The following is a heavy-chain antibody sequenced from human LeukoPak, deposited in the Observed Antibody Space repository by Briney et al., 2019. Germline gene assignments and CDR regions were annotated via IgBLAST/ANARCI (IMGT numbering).Heavy chain of an antibody. Sequence: GGSLRLSCAASGFTVSSNYMSWVRQAPGKGLEWVAFIRYDGSNKYYADSVKGRFTISRDNPKNTLYLQMNSLRAEDTAVYYCAKMGAAGVDYWGQGTLVTVSS. J-gene: IGHJ4*02. CDR3: AKMGAAGVDY. CDR2: IRYDGSNK. V-gene: IGHV3-30*02. D-gene: IGHD6-13*01. CDR1: GFTVSSNY.